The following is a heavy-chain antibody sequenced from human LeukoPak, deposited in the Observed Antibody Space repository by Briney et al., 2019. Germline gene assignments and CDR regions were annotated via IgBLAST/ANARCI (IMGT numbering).Heavy chain of an antibody. Sequence: ASVKASCKASGGTFSSYAISWVRQAPGQGLEWMGGIIPIFGTANYAQKFQGRVTITADESTSTAYMELSSLRSEDTAVYYCARGGSGWWPFDYWGQGTLVTVSS. CDR3: ARGGSGWWPFDY. CDR2: IIPIFGTA. V-gene: IGHV1-69*13. D-gene: IGHD6-19*01. CDR1: GGTFSSYA. J-gene: IGHJ4*02.